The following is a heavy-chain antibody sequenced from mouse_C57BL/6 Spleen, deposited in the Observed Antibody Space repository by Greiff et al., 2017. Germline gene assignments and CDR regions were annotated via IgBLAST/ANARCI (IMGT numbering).Heavy chain of an antibody. CDR1: GYTFTDYE. Sequence: VQLQQSGAELVRPGASVTLSCKASGYTFTDYEMHWVKQTPVHGLEWIGAIDPETGGTAYNQKFKGKAILTADKSSSTAYMELRSLTSEDSAVYYCTRRAPYWDYWGQGTTLTVSS. CDR3: TRRAPYWDY. J-gene: IGHJ2*01. V-gene: IGHV1-15*01. CDR2: IDPETGGT. D-gene: IGHD3-1*01.